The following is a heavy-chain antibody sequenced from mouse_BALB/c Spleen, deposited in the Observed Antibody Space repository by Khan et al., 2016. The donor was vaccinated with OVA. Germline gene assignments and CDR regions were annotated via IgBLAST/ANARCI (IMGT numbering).Heavy chain of an antibody. CDR1: GYTFTSYW. V-gene: IGHV1-52*01. Sequence: QVQLQQPGAELVRPGASVELSCEASGYTFTSYWMNWVKQSPEHGLEWIGRIDPYDSETHYNQNFKDKAILTVDKSSSTAYMHLSSLTSEDSAVYYCARNPFAYWGQGTLVTVSA. CDR2: IDPYDSET. J-gene: IGHJ3*01. CDR3: ARNPFAY.